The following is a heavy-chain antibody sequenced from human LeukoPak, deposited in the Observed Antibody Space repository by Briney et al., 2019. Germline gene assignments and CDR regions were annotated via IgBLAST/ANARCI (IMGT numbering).Heavy chain of an antibody. CDR1: GFTFSSYG. V-gene: IGHV3-33*06. CDR2: IWYDGSNK. CDR3: AKATRGGATRGYFDY. Sequence: GGSLRLSCAASGFTFSSYGMHWVRQAPGKGLEWVAVIWYDGSNKYYADSVKGRFTISRDNSKNTLYLQMNSLRAEDTAVYYCAKATRGGATRGYFDYWGQGTLVTVSS. J-gene: IGHJ4*02. D-gene: IGHD1-26*01.